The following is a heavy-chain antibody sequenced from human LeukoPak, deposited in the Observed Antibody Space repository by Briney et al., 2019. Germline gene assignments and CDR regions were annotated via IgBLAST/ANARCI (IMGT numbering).Heavy chain of an antibody. CDR3: AKKGLTVTTYYFDY. CDR2: ISGSGGST. Sequence: GGSLRLSCAASGFTVSSNYMSWVRQAPGKGLEWVSAISGSGGSTYYADSVKGRFTISRDNSKNTLYLQMNSLRAEDTAVYYCAKKGLTVTTYYFDYWGQGTLVTVSS. CDR1: GFTVSSNY. J-gene: IGHJ4*02. V-gene: IGHV3-23*01. D-gene: IGHD4-17*01.